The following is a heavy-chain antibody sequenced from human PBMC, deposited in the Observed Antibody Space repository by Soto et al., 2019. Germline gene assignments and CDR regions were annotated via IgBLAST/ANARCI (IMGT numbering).Heavy chain of an antibody. D-gene: IGHD1-1*01. J-gene: IGHJ4*02. Sequence: QVHMVQFGAEVKKPGASVKVSCKGSGYGFTTYGITWVRQAPGQGLEWMAWISAHNGNTNYAQKLQGRVTVTRDTSTSTAYMELRSLISDDTAVYYCARGRYGDYWGQGALVTVSS. CDR3: ARGRYGDY. CDR2: ISAHNGNT. V-gene: IGHV1-18*01. CDR1: GYGFTTYG.